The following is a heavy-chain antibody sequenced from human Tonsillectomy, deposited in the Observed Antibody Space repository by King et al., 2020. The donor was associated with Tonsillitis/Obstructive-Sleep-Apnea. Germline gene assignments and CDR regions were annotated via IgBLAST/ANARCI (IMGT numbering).Heavy chain of an antibody. J-gene: IGHJ3*01. D-gene: IGHD3-16*01. V-gene: IGHV3-64D*06. CDR3: VKAPSIIVTTADAFNV. CDR1: GFTFSNYD. CDR2: ISRNGHIT. Sequence: VQLVESGGGLVQPGGSLRLSCAASGFTFSNYDIYWVRQVPGKGREYVSAISRNGHITYHADSVKGRFTISRDNSKNMVYLLMSSIRAEDTAVYYCVKAPSIIVTTADAFNVWGQGTMVTVSS.